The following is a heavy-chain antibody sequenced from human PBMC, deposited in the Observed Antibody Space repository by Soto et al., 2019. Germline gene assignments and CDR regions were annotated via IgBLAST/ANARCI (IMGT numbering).Heavy chain of an antibody. CDR2: IKQDGSEK. D-gene: IGHD5-12*01. CDR1: GFIFSRYW. V-gene: IGHV3-7*03. J-gene: IGHJ4*02. CDR3: AREDPRDGYNFEY. Sequence: EVQLVDSGGGLVQPGGSLRLSCAASGFIFSRYWMAWVRQAPGKGLEWVANIKQDGSEKNYVDSVKGRFTISRDNAKNSLSLQMNSLRAEDTAVYYCAREDPRDGYNFEYWGQGTLVTVSS.